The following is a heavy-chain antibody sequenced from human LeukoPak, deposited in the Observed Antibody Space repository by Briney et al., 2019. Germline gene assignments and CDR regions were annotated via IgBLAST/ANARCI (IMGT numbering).Heavy chain of an antibody. CDR3: ARGRGSYYFDY. CDR2: IYSGGST. J-gene: IGHJ4*02. Sequence: GGSLRLSCAASGFIVSTNYMSWVRQAPGKGLEWVSVIYSGGSTYYTDSVKGRFTISRDNSKNTLYLQMNSLRAEDTAVYYCARGRGSYYFDYWGQGTLVTVSS. V-gene: IGHV3-53*01. D-gene: IGHD1-26*01. CDR1: GFIVSTNY.